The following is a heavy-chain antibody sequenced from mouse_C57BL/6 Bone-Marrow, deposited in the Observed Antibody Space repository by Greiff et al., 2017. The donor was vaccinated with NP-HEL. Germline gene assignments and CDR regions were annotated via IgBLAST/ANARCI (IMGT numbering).Heavy chain of an antibody. CDR1: GYTFTSYG. CDR3: ARHGSSYQAWFAY. Sequence: LQESGAELARPGASVKLSCKASGYTFTSYGISWVKQRTGQGLEWIGEIYPRSGNTYYNEKFKGKATLTADKSSSTAYMELRSLTSEDSAVYFCARHGSSYQAWFAYWGQGTLVTVSA. CDR2: IYPRSGNT. J-gene: IGHJ3*01. V-gene: IGHV1-81*01. D-gene: IGHD1-1*01.